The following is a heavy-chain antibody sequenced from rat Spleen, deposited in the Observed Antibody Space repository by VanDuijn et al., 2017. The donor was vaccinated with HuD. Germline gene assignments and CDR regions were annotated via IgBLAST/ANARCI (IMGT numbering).Heavy chain of an antibody. V-gene: IGHV5-22*01. CDR3: ARRHYDGAYGYFDF. D-gene: IGHD1-12*02. CDR1: GFTFSDYY. Sequence: EVQLVESGGGLVQPGRSLKLSCAASGFTFSDYYMAWVRQAPKKGLEWVASINYEGSSTYYGDTVKGRFTISRDNAKSTQYLQMDSLRSEDTATYYCARRHYDGAYGYFDFWGPGTMVTVSS. J-gene: IGHJ1*01. CDR2: INYEGSST.